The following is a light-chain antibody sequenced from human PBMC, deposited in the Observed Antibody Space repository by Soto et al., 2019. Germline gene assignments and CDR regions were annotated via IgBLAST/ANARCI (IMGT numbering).Light chain of an antibody. CDR2: DGS. J-gene: IGKJ4*01. Sequence: DIQMTQSPSSLSASVGDTVTITCQASHDIRIYLNWYQQKPGKAPKLLIYDGSELETGVPARFSATGSGTDFTLTITSLRPEDFSTYYCQQYDNGIVFGVRTKVEI. V-gene: IGKV1-33*01. CDR3: QQYDNGIV. CDR1: HDIRIY.